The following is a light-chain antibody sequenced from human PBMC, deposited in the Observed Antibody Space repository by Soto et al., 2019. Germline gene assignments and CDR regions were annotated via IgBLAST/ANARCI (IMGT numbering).Light chain of an antibody. J-gene: IGLJ3*02. CDR1: SSNIGAGYD. CDR3: QSYDISLSGSV. Sequence: QSVLTQPPSLSGAPGKRVTISCTGSSSNIGAGYDVHWYQQLPGTAPKLLIYGNSNRPSGVPDRFSGSKSGTSASLAITGLQAEDEADYYCQSYDISLSGSVFGGGTKLTVL. CDR2: GNS. V-gene: IGLV1-40*01.